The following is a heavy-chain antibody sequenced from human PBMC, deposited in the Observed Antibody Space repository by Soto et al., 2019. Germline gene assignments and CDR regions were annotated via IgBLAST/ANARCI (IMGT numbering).Heavy chain of an antibody. V-gene: IGHV1-2*02. CDR2: INPNSGGT. J-gene: IGHJ6*02. CDR1: GYTCTCYY. D-gene: IGHD2-2*02. Sequence: ASVKVSCKASGYTCTCYYMHWVRQAPGQGPEWMGGINPNSGGTNYAQKFHGRVTMTRETSISTAYMELSRLRSEDRAVYYCARTYCSSTSCYKEEGYYYYYYGMDVWGQGTTVTVSS. CDR3: ARTYCSSTSCYKEEGYYYYYYGMDV.